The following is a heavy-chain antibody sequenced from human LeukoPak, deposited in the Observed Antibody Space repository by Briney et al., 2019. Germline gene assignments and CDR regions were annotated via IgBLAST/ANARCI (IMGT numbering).Heavy chain of an antibody. Sequence: GGSLRLSCAASGFTFSTYPMHWVRQAPGKGLEYVSVIRTNGGSTYYADSVKGRFTISRDNSKNTLYLQMGSLRADDMAVYYCARRYCTSTSCPFSYFDLWGRGTLVTVSS. V-gene: IGHV3-64*02. CDR1: GFTFSTYP. J-gene: IGHJ2*01. CDR3: ARRYCTSTSCPFSYFDL. D-gene: IGHD2-2*01. CDR2: IRTNGGST.